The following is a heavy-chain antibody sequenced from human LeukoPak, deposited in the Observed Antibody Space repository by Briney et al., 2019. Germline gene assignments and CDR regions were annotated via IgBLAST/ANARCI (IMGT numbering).Heavy chain of an antibody. V-gene: IGHV3-23*01. CDR3: ARDPYYYDSSGYYPFDY. J-gene: IGHJ4*02. D-gene: IGHD3-22*01. Sequence: GGSLRLSCAASGLTFSHYGMSWVRKAPGKGLEWVAGFRGKGDTTYYAESVRGRFTISRDTSKNTLFLQMNSLRAEDTAVYYCARDPYYYDSSGYYPFDYWGQGTLVTVSS. CDR1: GLTFSHYG. CDR2: FRGKGDTT.